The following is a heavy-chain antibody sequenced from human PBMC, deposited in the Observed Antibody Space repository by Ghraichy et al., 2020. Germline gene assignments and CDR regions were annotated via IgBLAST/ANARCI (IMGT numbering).Heavy chain of an antibody. CDR1: GFTFSSYE. J-gene: IGHJ4*02. D-gene: IGHD5-24*01. CDR2: ISSSGSTI. CDR3: ATKRRDGYKIDY. Sequence: GGSLRLSCAASGFTFSSYEMNWVRQAPGKGLEWVSYISSSGSTIYYADSVKGRFTISRDNAKNSLYLQMNSLRAEDTAVYYCATKRRDGYKIDYWGQGTPVIVSS. V-gene: IGHV3-48*03.